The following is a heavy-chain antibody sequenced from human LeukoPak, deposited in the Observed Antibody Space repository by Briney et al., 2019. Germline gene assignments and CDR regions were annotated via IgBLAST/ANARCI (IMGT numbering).Heavy chain of an antibody. CDR3: ARSRDGYNWDAFDI. Sequence: ASVTVSCKASGGTFSSYAISWVRQAPGQGLEWMGGIIPIFGTANYAQKFQGRVTITADESTSTAYMELSSLRSEDTAVYYCARSRDGYNWDAFDIWGQGTMVTVSS. J-gene: IGHJ3*02. CDR2: IIPIFGTA. D-gene: IGHD5-24*01. CDR1: GGTFSSYA. V-gene: IGHV1-69*13.